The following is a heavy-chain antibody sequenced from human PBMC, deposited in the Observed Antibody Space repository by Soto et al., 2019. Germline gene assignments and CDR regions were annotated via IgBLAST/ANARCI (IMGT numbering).Heavy chain of an antibody. J-gene: IGHJ6*02. CDR3: ARERLAARPLHYYGMDV. V-gene: IGHV4-31*02. CDR2: IYYSGST. D-gene: IGHD6-6*01. CDR1: GGSISSGGYY. Sequence: SETLSLTXTVSGGSISSGGYYWSWIRQHPGKGLEWIGYIYYSGSTYYNPSLKSRVTISVDTSKNQFSLKLSSVTAADTAVYYCARERLAARPLHYYGMDVWGQGTTVTVSS.